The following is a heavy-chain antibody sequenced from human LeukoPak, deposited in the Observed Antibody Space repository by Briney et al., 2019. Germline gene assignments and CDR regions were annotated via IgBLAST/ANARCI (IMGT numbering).Heavy chain of an antibody. CDR3: ASGNRRMGSSDGFDP. CDR2: IIPIFGTA. J-gene: IGHJ5*02. V-gene: IGHV1-69*05. CDR1: GGTFSSYA. Sequence: SVKVSCKASGGTFSSYAISWVRQAPGQGLEWIGGIIPIFGTANYAQKFQGRVTITTDESTSTAYMELSSLRSEDTAVYYCASGNRRMGSSDGFDPWGQGTLVTVSS. D-gene: IGHD6-13*01.